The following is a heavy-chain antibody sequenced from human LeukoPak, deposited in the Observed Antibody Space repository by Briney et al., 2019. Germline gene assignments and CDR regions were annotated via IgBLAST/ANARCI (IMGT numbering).Heavy chain of an antibody. CDR1: GGSISSYY. V-gene: IGHV4-4*07. J-gene: IGHJ4*02. CDR2: IYTSGST. Sequence: SETLSLTCTVSGGSISSYYWSWIRQPAGKGLEWIGRIYTSGSTNYNPSLKSRVTMSVDTSKNQFSLQLNSVTPEDTAVYYCARGDYYGSGDYWGQGTLVTVSS. D-gene: IGHD3-10*01. CDR3: ARGDYYGSGDY.